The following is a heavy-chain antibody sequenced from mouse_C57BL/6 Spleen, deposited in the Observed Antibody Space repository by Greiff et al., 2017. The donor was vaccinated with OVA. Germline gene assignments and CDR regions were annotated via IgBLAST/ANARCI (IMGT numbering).Heavy chain of an antibody. CDR1: GYTFTSYW. CDR2: IYPSDSET. J-gene: IGHJ3*01. CDR3: ARAYSNLWFAY. Sequence: QVQLQQPGAELVRPGSSVKLSCKASGYTFTSYWMDWVKQRPGQGLAWIGNIYPSDSETPYNQKFKDKATLTVDTSSSTAYMQLSSLTSEDSAVYYWARAYSNLWFAYWGQGTLVTVSA. V-gene: IGHV1-61*01. D-gene: IGHD2-5*01.